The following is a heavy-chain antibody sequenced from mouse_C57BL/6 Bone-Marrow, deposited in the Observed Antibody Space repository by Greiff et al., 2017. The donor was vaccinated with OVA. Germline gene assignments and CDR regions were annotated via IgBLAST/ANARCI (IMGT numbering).Heavy chain of an antibody. CDR3: ARSSIYYDYAMDY. CDR1: GFTFSDYG. Sequence: EVKLVESGGGLVKPGGSLKLSCAASGFTFSDYGMHWVRQAPEKGLEWVAYISSGSSTIYYADTVKGRFTISRDNAKNTLFLQMTSLRSEDTAMYYCARSSIYYDYAMDYWGQGTSVTVSS. CDR2: ISSGSSTI. D-gene: IGHD2-1*01. J-gene: IGHJ4*01. V-gene: IGHV5-17*01.